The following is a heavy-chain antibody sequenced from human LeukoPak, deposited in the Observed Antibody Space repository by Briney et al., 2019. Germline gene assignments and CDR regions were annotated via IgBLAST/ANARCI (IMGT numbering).Heavy chain of an antibody. V-gene: IGHV3-48*03. D-gene: IGHD3-3*01. CDR1: GFTFSTYE. CDR2: ISGSGYPI. Sequence: GSLRLSCTASGFTFSTYEMNWVRQAPGKGLEWVPYISGSGYPIYYADSVKGRFTISRDNAKNSLYLQMNSLRAEDTAIYYCARVRGLEWLLKHLDSWGQGTLVTVSS. J-gene: IGHJ4*02. CDR3: ARVRGLEWLLKHLDS.